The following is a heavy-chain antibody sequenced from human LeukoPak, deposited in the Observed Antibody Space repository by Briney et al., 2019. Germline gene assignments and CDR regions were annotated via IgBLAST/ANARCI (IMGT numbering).Heavy chain of an antibody. Sequence: GGSLRLSCEASGFTFNSYAMSWVRQAPGKGLEWVSVISGSGGSTYYADSVKGRFTISRDNSKNTLYLQMNSLRAEDTAVYYCAKSMSKKPIDYWGQGTLVTVSS. CDR1: GFTFNSYA. CDR2: ISGSGGST. V-gene: IGHV3-23*01. CDR3: AKSMSKKPIDY. J-gene: IGHJ4*02.